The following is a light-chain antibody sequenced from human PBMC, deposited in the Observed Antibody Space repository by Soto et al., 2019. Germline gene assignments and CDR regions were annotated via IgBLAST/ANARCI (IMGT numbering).Light chain of an antibody. V-gene: IGKV3-11*01. CDR2: AAS. CDR3: QQRSNWWT. Sequence: EIVLTQSPATLSLSPGERATLSCRASQRVSSYLAWYQQKPGQAPRLLIYAASNRATGIPARFSGSGSGTDFTLTICSLEPDDFAVYYCQQRSNWWTFGQGTKVEIE. J-gene: IGKJ1*01. CDR1: QRVSSY.